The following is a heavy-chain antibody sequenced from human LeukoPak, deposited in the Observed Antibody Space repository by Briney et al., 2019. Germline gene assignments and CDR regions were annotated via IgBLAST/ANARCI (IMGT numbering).Heavy chain of an antibody. J-gene: IGHJ4*02. CDR1: GFTVSSNY. D-gene: IGHD3-22*01. V-gene: IGHV3-53*01. CDR2: IYSGGST. Sequence: GGSLRLSCAASGFTVSSNYMSWVRQAPGKGLEWVSVIYSGGSTYYADSVKGRFTISRDNSKNTLYLQMNSLRAEDTAVYYCAREVPYYYDSRGYYDGWGQGTLVTVSS. CDR3: AREVPYYYDSRGYYDG.